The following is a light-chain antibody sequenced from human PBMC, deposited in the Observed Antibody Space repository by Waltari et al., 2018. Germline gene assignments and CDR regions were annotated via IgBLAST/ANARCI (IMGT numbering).Light chain of an antibody. CDR1: EAINKW. CDR3: QQYNRFSP. J-gene: IGKJ1*01. V-gene: IGKV1-5*01. Sequence: DTQLSQFPSTLAASVGDRVTITCPAREAINKWLAWYQQEPRKAPKVLSYDAYTLTSGVPSRFSGSGPGTEFTLTIDSLQPDDFATYYCQQYNRFSPFGQGTNVEVK. CDR2: DAY.